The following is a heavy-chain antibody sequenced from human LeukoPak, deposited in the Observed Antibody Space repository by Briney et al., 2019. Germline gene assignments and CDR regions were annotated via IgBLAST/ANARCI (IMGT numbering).Heavy chain of an antibody. J-gene: IGHJ5*02. CDR2: INPNSGGT. Sequence: ASVKVSCKASGYTFTGYYMHWVRQAPGQGLEWMERINPNSGGTNYAQKFQGRVTMTRDTSISTAYMELSRLRSDDTAVYYCARWPTVTYGFDPWGQGTLVTVSS. CDR1: GYTFTGYY. D-gene: IGHD4-17*01. CDR3: ARWPTVTYGFDP. V-gene: IGHV1-2*06.